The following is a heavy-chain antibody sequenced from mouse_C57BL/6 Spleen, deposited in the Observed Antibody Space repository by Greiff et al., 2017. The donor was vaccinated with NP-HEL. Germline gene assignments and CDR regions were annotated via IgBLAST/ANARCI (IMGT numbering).Heavy chain of an antibody. J-gene: IGHJ2*01. CDR3: ARDRGYDGLFDY. D-gene: IGHD2-14*01. V-gene: IGHV5-4*01. CDR1: GFTFSSYA. Sequence: EVHLVESGGGLVKPGGSLKLSCAASGFTFSSYAMSWVRQTPEKRLEWVATISDGGSYTYYPDNVKGRFTISRDNAKNNLYLQMSHLKSEDTAMYYCARDRGYDGLFDYWGQGTTLTVSS. CDR2: ISDGGSYT.